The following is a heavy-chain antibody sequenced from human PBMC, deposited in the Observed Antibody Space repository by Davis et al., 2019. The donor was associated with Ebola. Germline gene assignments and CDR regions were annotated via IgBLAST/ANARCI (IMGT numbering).Heavy chain of an antibody. J-gene: IGHJ6*02. V-gene: IGHV1-46*01. CDR2: INPSGGST. D-gene: IGHD4-11*01. CDR1: GYTFTSYY. CDR3: ARDPGGVYSNTRGYYGMDV. Sequence: AASVKVSCKASGYTFTSYYMHWVRQAPGQGLEWMGIINPSGGSTSYAQKFQGRVTMTRDTSTSTVYMELSSLRSEDTAVYYCARDPGGVYSNTRGYYGMDVWGQGTTVTVSS.